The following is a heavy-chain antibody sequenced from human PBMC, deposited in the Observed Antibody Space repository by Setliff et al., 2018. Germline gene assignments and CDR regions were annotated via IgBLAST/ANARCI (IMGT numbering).Heavy chain of an antibody. Sequence: PSETLSLTCTVSGGSISSSSYYWGWIRQPLGKGLEWIGSIYYSGSTYYNPSLKSRVTISVDTSKNQFSLKLSSVTAADTAVYYCARDKPEGYNFWSGYLGGGLMDVWGQGTTVTV. V-gene: IGHV4-39*07. J-gene: IGHJ6*02. CDR2: IYYSGST. CDR1: GGSISSSSYY. CDR3: ARDKPEGYNFWSGYLGGGLMDV. D-gene: IGHD3-3*01.